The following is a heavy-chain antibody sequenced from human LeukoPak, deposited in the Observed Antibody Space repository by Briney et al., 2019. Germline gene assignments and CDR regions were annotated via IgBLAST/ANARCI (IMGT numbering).Heavy chain of an antibody. V-gene: IGHV1-2*02. Sequence: AASVKVSCKASGYTFTGYYMHWVRQAPGQGLEWMGWINPNSGGTNYAQKFQGRVTMTRDTSISTAYMELSRLRSDDTAVYYCARGGYGTRYCSSTSCSDWFDPWGQGTLVTVSS. CDR1: GYTFTGYY. D-gene: IGHD2-2*01. CDR3: ARGGYGTRYCSSTSCSDWFDP. J-gene: IGHJ5*02. CDR2: INPNSGGT.